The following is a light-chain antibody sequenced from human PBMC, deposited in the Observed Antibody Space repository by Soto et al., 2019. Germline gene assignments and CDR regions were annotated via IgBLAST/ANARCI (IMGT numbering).Light chain of an antibody. Sequence: DIQMTQSPSSLSASVGDRVTITCRASQSISSYLNWYQQKPGKAPKLLIYAASSLQSGVPSKFSVSGSGTDFTLTISSLQPEDFATDYCQQSYSTPWTFGQATDMEIK. V-gene: IGKV1-39*01. J-gene: IGKJ1*01. CDR3: QQSYSTPWT. CDR1: QSISSY. CDR2: AAS.